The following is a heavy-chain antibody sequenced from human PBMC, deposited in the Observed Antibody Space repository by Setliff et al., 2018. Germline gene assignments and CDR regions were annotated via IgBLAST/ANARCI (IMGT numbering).Heavy chain of an antibody. CDR3: ARATRDSDGWYYEYSWFDP. D-gene: IGHD6-19*01. J-gene: IGHJ5*02. V-gene: IGHV1-18*01. CDR1: GYTFTSYG. Sequence: ASVKVSCKASGYTFTSYGISWVRQAPGQGLEWMGWISAYNGNTNYAQKLQGRVTMTTDTSTSTAYMELSRLTSDDTAVYYCARATRDSDGWYYEYSWFDPWGQGTLVTVSS. CDR2: ISAYNGNT.